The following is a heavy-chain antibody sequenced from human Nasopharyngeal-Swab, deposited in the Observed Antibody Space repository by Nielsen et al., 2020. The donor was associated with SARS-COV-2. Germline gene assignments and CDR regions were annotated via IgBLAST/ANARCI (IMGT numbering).Heavy chain of an antibody. V-gene: IGHV4-31*03. J-gene: IGHJ6*03. D-gene: IGHD6-13*01. Sequence: SETLSLTCTVSGGSISSGGYYWSWIRQHPGKGLEWIGYIYYSGSTYYNPSLKSRVTISVGTSKNQFSLKLSSVTAADTAVYYCARDSRYSSSWYAYYYYYMDVWGKGTTVTVSS. CDR2: IYYSGST. CDR1: GGSISSGGYY. CDR3: ARDSRYSSSWYAYYYYYMDV.